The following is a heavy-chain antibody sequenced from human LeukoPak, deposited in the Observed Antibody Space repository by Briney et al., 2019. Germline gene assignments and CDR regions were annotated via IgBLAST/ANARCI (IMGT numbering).Heavy chain of an antibody. D-gene: IGHD6-19*01. J-gene: IGHJ4*02. Sequence: GGSLRLSCAASGFTFSDYYMSWVRQAPGKGLEWVSYISSSGSTIYYADSVKGRFTISRDNAKNSLYLQMNSLRAEDTALYYCAKDMGSSGWSGGFDYWGQGTLVTVYS. CDR1: GFTFSDYY. CDR2: ISSSGSTI. CDR3: AKDMGSSGWSGGFDY. V-gene: IGHV3-11*01.